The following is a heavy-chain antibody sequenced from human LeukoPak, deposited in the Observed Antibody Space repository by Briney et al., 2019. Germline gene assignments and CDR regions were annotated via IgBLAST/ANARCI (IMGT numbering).Heavy chain of an antibody. CDR3: MAAAGYNYGQC. Sequence: PGGSLRLSCAASGFTFTSYSMNWVRQAPGKGLEWVSTISGGGGSTYYADSVKGRFTISRDNSKNTLYLQMNSLRAEDTAIYYCMAAAGYNYGQCWGQGTLVTVSS. J-gene: IGHJ4*02. V-gene: IGHV3-23*01. D-gene: IGHD5-18*01. CDR1: GFTFTSYS. CDR2: ISGGGGST.